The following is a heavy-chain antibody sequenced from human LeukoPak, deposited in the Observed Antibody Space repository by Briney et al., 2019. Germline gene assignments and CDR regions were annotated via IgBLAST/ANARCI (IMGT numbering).Heavy chain of an antibody. CDR2: INQDGSEK. J-gene: IGHJ4*02. CDR3: GTRAY. Sequence: QPGGSLRLSCAASGFTFKTYWMIWVRRPPGKGLEWVANINQDGSEKYYVDSVKGRFTVSRDNAKSSLYLQLNSLRAEDTAVYYCGTRAYWGQGTLVTVSS. V-gene: IGHV3-7*01. CDR1: GFTFKTYW.